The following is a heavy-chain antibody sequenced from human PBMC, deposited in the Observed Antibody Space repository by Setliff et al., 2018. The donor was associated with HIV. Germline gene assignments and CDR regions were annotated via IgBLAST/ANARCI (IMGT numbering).Heavy chain of an antibody. Sequence: GGSLRLSCATSGFAFSDYDFHWVRQVTGEGLERVSAIGTEGDTYYADSGKGRFTISRENAKNSLYLQMINVRAGDTAVYYCTRELNGHTSSHYYFGLDVWGQGTTVTVSS. J-gene: IGHJ6*02. V-gene: IGHV3-13*01. CDR2: IGTEGDT. CDR1: GFAFSDYD. D-gene: IGHD6-6*01. CDR3: TRELNGHTSSHYYFGLDV.